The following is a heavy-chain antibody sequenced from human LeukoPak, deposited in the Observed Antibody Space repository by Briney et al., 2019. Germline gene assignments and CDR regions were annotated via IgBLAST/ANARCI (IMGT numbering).Heavy chain of an antibody. J-gene: IGHJ5*02. D-gene: IGHD2-15*01. CDR1: GYTFTSYA. Sequence: ASVKVSCKASGYTFTSYAMNWVRQAPGQGLEWMGWINTNTGNPTYAQGFTGRFVFSLDTSVSTAYLQISSLKAENTAVCYCARAYCSGGSCYSGANWFDPWGQGTLVTVSS. CDR3: ARAYCSGGSCYSGANWFDP. V-gene: IGHV7-4-1*02. CDR2: INTNTGNP.